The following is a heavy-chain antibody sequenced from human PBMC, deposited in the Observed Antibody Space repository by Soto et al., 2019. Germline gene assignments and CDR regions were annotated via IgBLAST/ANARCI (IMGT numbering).Heavy chain of an antibody. CDR3: AREAYYYDSSGYYFDY. J-gene: IGHJ4*02. CDR1: GFTFSSYA. Sequence: GGSLRLSCAASGFTFSSYAMHWVRQAPGKGLEWVAVISYDGSNKYYADSVKGRFTISRDNSKNTLYLQMNSLRAEDTAVYYCAREAYYYDSSGYYFDYWGQGTLVTVSS. CDR2: ISYDGSNK. V-gene: IGHV3-30-3*01. D-gene: IGHD3-22*01.